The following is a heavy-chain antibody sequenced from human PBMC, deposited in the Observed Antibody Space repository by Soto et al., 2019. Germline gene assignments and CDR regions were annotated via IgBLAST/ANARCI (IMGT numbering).Heavy chain of an antibody. CDR3: ARVWFGGENWVDP. J-gene: IGHJ5*02. CDR2: VYYTGSS. V-gene: IGHV4-59*01. D-gene: IGHD3-10*01. Sequence: QVQLQESGPGLVKPSETLSLTCTVSGGSISTYYWTWIRQPPGKGLQWIGNVYYTGSSKYNPSLKSRVTISVYRSKNTFSLKRSSVTAADPDVYYCARVWFGGENWVDPWGQGTLVTVSS. CDR1: GGSISTYY.